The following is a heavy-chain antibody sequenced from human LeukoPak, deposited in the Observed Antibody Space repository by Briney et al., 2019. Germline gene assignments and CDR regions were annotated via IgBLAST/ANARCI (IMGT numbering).Heavy chain of an antibody. D-gene: IGHD2-21*02. CDR2: INPNSGGT. Sequence: GASVKVSCKASGYTFTSYDINWVRQAPGQGLEWMGWINPNSGGTNYAQKFQGRVTMARDTSISTAYMELSRLRSDDTAVYYCATLFVVVTSGFDYWGQGTLVTVSS. CDR3: ATLFVVVTSGFDY. J-gene: IGHJ4*02. V-gene: IGHV1-2*02. CDR1: GYTFTSYD.